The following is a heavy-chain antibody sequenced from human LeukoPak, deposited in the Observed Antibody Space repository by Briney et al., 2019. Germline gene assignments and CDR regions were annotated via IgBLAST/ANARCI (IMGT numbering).Heavy chain of an antibody. Sequence: GSGKVSCKAAGYTSTSYYVHWGPQSPGQGRGGRGRINPIGGSASDAQKFQGRVTMTRDTSTSTLYMALSRLTSDDTAVYSCAGHSAGYYYSGMDVWGQGTTVTVSS. CDR1: GYTSTSYY. CDR3: AGHSAGYYYSGMDV. CDR2: INPIGGSA. J-gene: IGHJ6*02. V-gene: IGHV1-46*01. D-gene: IGHD2-15*01.